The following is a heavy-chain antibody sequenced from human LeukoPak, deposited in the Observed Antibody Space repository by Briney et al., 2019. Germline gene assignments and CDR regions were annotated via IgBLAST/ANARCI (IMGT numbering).Heavy chain of an antibody. CDR2: IYYSGST. V-gene: IGHV4-39*02. Sequence: SETLSLTCTVSGDSTSSDRYYGGWVRQPPGKGLEWIGNIYYSGSTYYNPSLKSRVTMSVDTSKNQFFLKLNSVTAADTAVYYCARGSPGPNYGMDVWGQGTTVTVSS. J-gene: IGHJ6*02. CDR1: GDSTSSDRYY. CDR3: ARGSPGPNYGMDV. D-gene: IGHD6-19*01.